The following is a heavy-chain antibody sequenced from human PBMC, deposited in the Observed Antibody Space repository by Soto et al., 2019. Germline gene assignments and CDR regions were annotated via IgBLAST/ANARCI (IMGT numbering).Heavy chain of an antibody. CDR3: ARVRRYTSEYSSSMGY. J-gene: IGHJ4*02. D-gene: IGHD6-6*01. Sequence: QVQLVQSGAEVKKPGASVKVSCKASGYTFTGYYMHWVRQAPGQGLEWMGWINPNSGGTNYAQKFQGRVTMNRDTSISTAYMELSRLRSDDTAVYYCARVRRYTSEYSSSMGYWGQGTLVTVSS. CDR2: INPNSGGT. CDR1: GYTFTGYY. V-gene: IGHV1-2*02.